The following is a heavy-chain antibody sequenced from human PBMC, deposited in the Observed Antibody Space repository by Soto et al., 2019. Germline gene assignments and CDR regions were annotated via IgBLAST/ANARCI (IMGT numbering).Heavy chain of an antibody. J-gene: IGHJ3*02. CDR1: GYTFTSYY. CDR2: IIPILGIA. V-gene: IGHV1-69*02. D-gene: IGHD3-10*01. Sequence: GASVKVSCKASGYTFTSYYINWVRQAPGQGLEWMGRIIPILGIANYAQKFQGRVTITADKSTSTAYMELSSLRSEDTAVYYCASTTSGGAFDIWGQGTMVTVSS. CDR3: ASTTSGGAFDI.